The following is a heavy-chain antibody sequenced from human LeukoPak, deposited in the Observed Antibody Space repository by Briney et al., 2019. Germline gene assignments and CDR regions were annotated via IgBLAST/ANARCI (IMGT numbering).Heavy chain of an antibody. CDR1: GFTLSTYT. V-gene: IGHV3-21*04. J-gene: IGHJ6*02. CDR2: ISSSSRYT. CDR3: AREGYYDSSGFLGFYYYGMDV. D-gene: IGHD3-22*01. Sequence: GGSLRLSCAASGFTLSTYTMNWVRQAPGKGLEWVSSISSSSRYTYYADSMKGRFTISRDNAKNSLYLQMNSLRAEDTAVYYCAREGYYDSSGFLGFYYYGMDVWGQGTTVIVSS.